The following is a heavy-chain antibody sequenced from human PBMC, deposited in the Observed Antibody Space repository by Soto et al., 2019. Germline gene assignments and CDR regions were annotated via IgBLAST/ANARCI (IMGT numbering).Heavy chain of an antibody. J-gene: IGHJ4*02. D-gene: IGHD3-10*01. V-gene: IGHV5-51*01. Sequence: PGESLKISCKGSGYSFTSYWIAWVRQVPGKGLEWMGIVYPGDSNARYSPPFQGQVTISADKSISTAYLQWSGLKASDTAMYYCARRPLLIVGRNPVRAPFAFWARGTLVPVSS. CDR1: GYSFTSYW. CDR3: ARRPLLIVGRNPVRAPFAF. CDR2: VYPGDSNA.